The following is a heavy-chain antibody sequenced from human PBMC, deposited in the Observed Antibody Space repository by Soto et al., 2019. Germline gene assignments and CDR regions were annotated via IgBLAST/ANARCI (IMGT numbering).Heavy chain of an antibody. Sequence: GGSLRLSCVASGFIFDKYAMTWVRQAPGKGLEWVSIISASGSKTYYADSVKGRFTISRDNSKNTLYLQMDSVAVEDRALYYCAKAILPEYYGSGTFDYWGQGTLVTVS. CDR1: GFIFDKYA. CDR2: ISASGSKT. V-gene: IGHV3-23*01. J-gene: IGHJ4*02. CDR3: AKAILPEYYGSGTFDY. D-gene: IGHD3-10*01.